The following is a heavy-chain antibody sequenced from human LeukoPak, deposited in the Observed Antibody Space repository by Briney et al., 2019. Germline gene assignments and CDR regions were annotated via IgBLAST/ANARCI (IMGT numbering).Heavy chain of an antibody. CDR2: IYYSGST. CDR1: GGSISSYY. D-gene: IGHD3-3*01. J-gene: IGHJ6*04. Sequence: SETLSLTCTVSGGSISSYYWSWIRQPPGKGLEWIGYIYYSGSTNYNPSLKSRVTISVDTSKNQFSLTLSSVTAADTAVYYCARGPLRFRYGMDVWGKGTTVTVSS. V-gene: IGHV4-59*01. CDR3: ARGPLRFRYGMDV.